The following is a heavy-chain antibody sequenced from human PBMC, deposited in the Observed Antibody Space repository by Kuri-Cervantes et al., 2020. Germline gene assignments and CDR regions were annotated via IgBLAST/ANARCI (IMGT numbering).Heavy chain of an antibody. D-gene: IGHD3-16*01. V-gene: IGHV3-48*01. CDR1: GFTFSSYS. Sequence: GGSLRLSCAASGFTFSSYSMNWVRQAPGKGLEWVSYISSSSSTIYYADSVKGRFTISRDNAKNSLYLQMNSLRAEDTAVYYCARGVGSPPYYYYMDVWGKGTTVTVSS. CDR2: ISSSSSTI. J-gene: IGHJ6*03. CDR3: ARGVGSPPYYYYMDV.